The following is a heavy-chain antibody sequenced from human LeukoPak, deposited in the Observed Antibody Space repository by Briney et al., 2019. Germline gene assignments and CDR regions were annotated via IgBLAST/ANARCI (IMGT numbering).Heavy chain of an antibody. D-gene: IGHD4-17*01. CDR3: ARGSGPGVTTIDS. J-gene: IGHJ4*02. CDR2: FHTDGGI. CDR1: GFTFSAYD. V-gene: IGHV3-13*01. Sequence: GGSLRLSCAASGFTFSAYDMHWVRQAPGEGLEWVSAFHTDGGIYYLDSVKGRFTISREDAKNSLYLQMHILRAGDTAVYYCARGSGPGVTTIDSWGQGTLVIVSS.